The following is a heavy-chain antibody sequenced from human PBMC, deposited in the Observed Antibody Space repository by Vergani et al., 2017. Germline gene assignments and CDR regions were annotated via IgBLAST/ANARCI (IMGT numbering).Heavy chain of an antibody. V-gene: IGHV3-33*06. D-gene: IGHD4-17*01. CDR3: AKDPGGATVTTYGY. J-gene: IGHJ4*02. CDR2: IWYDGSNK. Sequence: QVQLVESGGGVVQPGRSLRLSCAASGFTFSSYGMHWVRQAPGKGLEWVAVIWYDGSNKYYADSVKGRFTISRDNSKNTLYLQMNSLRAEDTAVYYCAKDPGGATVTTYGYWGQGTLVTVSS. CDR1: GFTFSSYG.